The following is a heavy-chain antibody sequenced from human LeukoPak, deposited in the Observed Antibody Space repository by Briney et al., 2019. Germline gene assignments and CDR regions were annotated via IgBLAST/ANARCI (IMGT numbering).Heavy chain of an antibody. CDR3: AREIGYCSSTSCPYNWFDP. D-gene: IGHD2-2*01. CDR1: GGSISSSSYY. J-gene: IGHJ5*02. V-gene: IGHV4-39*07. CDR2: IYYSGST. Sequence: SETLSLTCTVSGGSISSSSYYWGWIRQPPGKGLEWIGGIYYSGSTYYNPSLKSRVTISVDTSKNQFSLKLSSVTAADTAVYYCAREIGYCSSTSCPYNWFDPWGQGTLVTVSS.